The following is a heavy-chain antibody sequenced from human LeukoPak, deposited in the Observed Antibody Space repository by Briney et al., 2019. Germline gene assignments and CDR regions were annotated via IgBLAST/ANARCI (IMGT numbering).Heavy chain of an antibody. CDR1: GGSFSGYY. D-gene: IGHD5-12*01. CDR3: ARVSLRPRGYSGYGVDY. Sequence: SETLSLTCAVYGGSFSGYYWSWIRQPAGKGLEWSGEINHSGSTNYNPSLKSRVTISVDTSKNQFSLKLSSVTAADTAVYYCARVSLRPRGYSGYGVDYWGQGTLVTVSS. J-gene: IGHJ4*02. CDR2: INHSGST. V-gene: IGHV4-34*01.